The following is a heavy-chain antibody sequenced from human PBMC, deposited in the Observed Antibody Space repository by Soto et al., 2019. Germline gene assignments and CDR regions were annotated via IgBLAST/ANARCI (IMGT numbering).Heavy chain of an antibody. CDR3: ARQREPYCGGDCYSPVDY. CDR2: ISAGNGKT. CDR1: GYTFTNYA. D-gene: IGHD2-21*02. V-gene: IGHV1-3*01. J-gene: IGHJ4*02. Sequence: GASVKVSCKASGYTFTNYAIHWVRQGPGQRLEWMGWISAGNGKTKYSQNFQGRVTITRDTSASTAYMELSSLSSEDTAVYYCARQREPYCGGDCYSPVDYWGQGTLVTVSS.